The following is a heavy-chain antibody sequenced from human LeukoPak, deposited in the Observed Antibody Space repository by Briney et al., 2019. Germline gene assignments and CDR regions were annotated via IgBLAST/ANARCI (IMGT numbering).Heavy chain of an antibody. CDR1: GDSFSSHY. D-gene: IGHD4-17*01. CDR3: ARDLVTVTKGFDI. J-gene: IGHJ3*02. V-gene: IGHV4-59*11. CDR2: ISHIGRT. Sequence: SETLSLTCAVSGDSFSSHYWTWIRQSPGTGLEWIGYISHIGRTNYNPSLRSRVTISIDTSKNQFSLELRSVTAADTAVYYCARDLVTVTKGFDIWGQGTMVSVSS.